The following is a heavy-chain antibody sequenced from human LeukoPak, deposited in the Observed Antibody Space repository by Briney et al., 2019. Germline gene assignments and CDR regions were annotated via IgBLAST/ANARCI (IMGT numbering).Heavy chain of an antibody. V-gene: IGHV1-18*04. J-gene: IGHJ4*02. D-gene: IGHD1-26*01. CDR2: ISAYNGNT. CDR1: GCTFSGFY. Sequence: ASMKVSCKASGCTFSGFYIHWVRQAPGQGLEWMGWISAYNGNTNYAQKLQGRVTMTTDTSTSTAYMELRSLRSDDTAVYYCARGGYSGSYYSRGDYWGQGTLVTVSS. CDR3: ARGGYSGSYYSRGDY.